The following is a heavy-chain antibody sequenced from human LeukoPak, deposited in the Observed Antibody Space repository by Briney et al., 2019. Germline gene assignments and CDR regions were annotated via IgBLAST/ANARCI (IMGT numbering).Heavy chain of an antibody. J-gene: IGHJ5*02. V-gene: IGHV4-34*01. D-gene: IGHD6-13*01. Sequence: TSETLSLTCAVYGGSFSGYYWSWIRQPPGKGLKWIGEINHSGSTNSNPSLKSRVTISVDTSKNQFSLKLSSVTAADTAVYYCARVGGMRPAAAKVLRANWFDPWGQGTLVTVSS. CDR3: ARVGGMRPAAAKVLRANWFDP. CDR2: INHSGST. CDR1: GGSFSGYY.